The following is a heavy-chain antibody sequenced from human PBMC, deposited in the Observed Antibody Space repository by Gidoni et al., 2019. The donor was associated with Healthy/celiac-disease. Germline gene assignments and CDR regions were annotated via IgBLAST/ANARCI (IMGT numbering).Heavy chain of an antibody. J-gene: IGHJ6*02. D-gene: IGHD3-10*01. CDR2: IWYDGSNK. CDR1: GFTFRSYG. V-gene: IGHV3-33*01. Sequence: QVQLVESGGGVVQPGRSLRLSCAASGFTFRSYGMHWVRQAPGKGLEWVAVIWYDGSNKYYADSVKGRFTISRDNSKNTLYLQMNSLRAEDTAVYYCARDGSGSRNYYYYGMDVWGQGTTVTVSS. CDR3: ARDGSGSRNYYYYGMDV.